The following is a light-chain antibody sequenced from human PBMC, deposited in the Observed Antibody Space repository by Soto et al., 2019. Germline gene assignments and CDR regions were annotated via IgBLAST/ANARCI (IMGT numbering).Light chain of an antibody. V-gene: IGLV2-11*01. CDR1: SSDVGGYNY. Sequence: QSALTQPRSVYGSPGQSVTISCTGTSSDVGGYNYVSWYQQHPGKAPKLMIYDVSKRPSGVPDRFSGSKSGNTASLTISGLQAEDEADYYCCSYGGSYARWVFGGGTKVTVL. CDR2: DVS. J-gene: IGLJ3*02. CDR3: CSYGGSYARWV.